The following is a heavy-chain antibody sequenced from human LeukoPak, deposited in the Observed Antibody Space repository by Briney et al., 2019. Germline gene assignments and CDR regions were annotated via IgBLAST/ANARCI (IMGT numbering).Heavy chain of an antibody. V-gene: IGHV3-49*04. J-gene: IGHJ5*02. Sequence: SGGSLRLSCTASGFTVGDYAMSWVRQAPGKGLEWVGFIRSKAYGGTTEYAASVKGRFTISRDDSKSIAYLQMNSLKTEDTAVYYCTRGGCSGGSCHSDDWFDPWGQGTLVTVSS. D-gene: IGHD2-15*01. CDR2: IRSKAYGGTT. CDR1: GFTVGDYA. CDR3: TRGGCSGGSCHSDDWFDP.